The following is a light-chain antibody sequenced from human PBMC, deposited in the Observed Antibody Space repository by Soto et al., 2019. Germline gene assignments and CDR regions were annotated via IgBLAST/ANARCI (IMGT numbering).Light chain of an antibody. CDR1: SSDVGGYNY. CDR3: TSYTSSTTYVV. Sequence: QSALTQPASVSGSPGQSIAISCTGTSSDVGGYNYVSWYQHHPGKAPQLMIYEVSNRPSGVSNRFSGSKSGNTASLTISGLQAEDEADYYCTSYTSSTTYVVFGGGTQLTVL. J-gene: IGLJ2*01. CDR2: EVS. V-gene: IGLV2-14*01.